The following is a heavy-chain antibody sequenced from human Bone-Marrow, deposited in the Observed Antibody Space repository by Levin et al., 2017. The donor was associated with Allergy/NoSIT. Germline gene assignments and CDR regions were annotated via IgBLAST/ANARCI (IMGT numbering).Heavy chain of an antibody. V-gene: IGHV3-11*01. Sequence: GESLKISCDASGFRFTDYYMTWIRQAPGKGLEWLSYISGAGVTIHYADSVRGRFTVSRDNAKSSLFLEMSSLRPEDTAVYYCARGVWLGWFDLWGQGTLVSVSS. J-gene: IGHJ5*02. CDR2: ISGAGVTI. CDR3: ARGVWLGWFDL. D-gene: IGHD3-22*01. CDR1: GFRFTDYY.